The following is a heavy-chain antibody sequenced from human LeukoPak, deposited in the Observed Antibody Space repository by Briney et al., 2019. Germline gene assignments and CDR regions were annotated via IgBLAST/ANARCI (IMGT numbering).Heavy chain of an antibody. J-gene: IGHJ6*04. CDR3: STEPDEEVAAYYGLDV. V-gene: IGHV3-15*01. Sequence: GGSLRLSCAASGFTFTNAWMTWLRQGPGKGLEWVGRIKSKTSGETTDYAAPVKGRFTISRDDSKNTLYLRVNDLKIEDTAVYYCSTEPDEEVAAYYGLDVWGKGTTVTVS. CDR2: IKSKTSGETT. D-gene: IGHD2-15*01. CDR1: GFTFTNAW.